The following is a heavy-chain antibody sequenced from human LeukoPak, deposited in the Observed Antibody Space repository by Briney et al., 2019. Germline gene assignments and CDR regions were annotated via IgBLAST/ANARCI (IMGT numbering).Heavy chain of an antibody. Sequence: ASVTVSCQASGYTFTGYYINWVRQAPGQGLEWMGWINPNSGGTNYPQKFQGRVTMTTDTSISTAYMELSSLRSDDTAVYYCARKSAVRKTSEFDYWGQGTLVTVSS. J-gene: IGHJ4*02. CDR3: ARKSAVRKTSEFDY. V-gene: IGHV1-2*02. CDR1: GYTFTGYY. D-gene: IGHD2-2*01. CDR2: INPNSGGT.